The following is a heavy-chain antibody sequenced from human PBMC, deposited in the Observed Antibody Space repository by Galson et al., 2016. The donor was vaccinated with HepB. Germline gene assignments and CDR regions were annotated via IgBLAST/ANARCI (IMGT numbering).Heavy chain of an antibody. CDR3: AKPLDGAKSVWVFHY. CDR1: GFTFSNYA. V-gene: IGHV3-23*01. CDR2: ISGSGSNT. D-gene: IGHD4/OR15-4a*01. Sequence: SLRLSCAASGFTFSNYAMNWVRQAPGKGLEWVSGISGSGSNTYYADSVKGRFAISRDNSNNTLYLQMSSLRGEDTAVYYCAKPLDGAKSVWVFHYWGQGTLVTVSS. J-gene: IGHJ4*02.